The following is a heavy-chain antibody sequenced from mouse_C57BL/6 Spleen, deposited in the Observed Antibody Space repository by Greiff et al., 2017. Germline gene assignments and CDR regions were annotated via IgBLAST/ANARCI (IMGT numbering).Heavy chain of an antibody. CDR2: YSSGSTNI. CDR1: GFTFSDYG. CDR3: ARRDYGSSYDAMDY. J-gene: IGHJ4*01. Sequence: EVKLVESGGGLVKPGGSLKLSCAASGFTFSDYGTHRVGQAPEKGLEWVAYYSSGSTNIYYADTVKGRFTISRDNDKDTLFLQMTSLRSEDTAMYYCARRDYGSSYDAMDYWGQGTSVTVSS. V-gene: IGHV5-17*01. D-gene: IGHD1-1*01.